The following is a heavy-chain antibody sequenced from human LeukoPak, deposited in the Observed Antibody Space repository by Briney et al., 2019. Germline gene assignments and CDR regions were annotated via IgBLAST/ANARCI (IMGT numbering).Heavy chain of an antibody. CDR1: GFTFSSYA. CDR3: AKDGPMITFGGVIVNPLDAFDI. J-gene: IGHJ3*02. CDR2: IIGSGGST. D-gene: IGHD3-16*02. Sequence: GSLRLSCAASGFTFSSYAMSWVRQAPGKGLEWVSAIIGSGGSTYYADSVKGRFTISRDNSKNTLYLQMNSLRAEDTAVYYCAKDGPMITFGGVIVNPLDAFDIWGQGTMVTVSS. V-gene: IGHV3-23*01.